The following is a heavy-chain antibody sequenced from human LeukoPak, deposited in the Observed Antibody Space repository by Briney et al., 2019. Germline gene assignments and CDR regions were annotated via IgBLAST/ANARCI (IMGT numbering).Heavy chain of an antibody. Sequence: ASVKVSCKASGYTFTGYYMHWVRQAPGQGLEWMGWINPNSGGTNYAQKFQGGVTMTRDTSISTAYMELSRLRSDDTAVYYCARDIEYSSSFDYWGQGTLVTVSS. J-gene: IGHJ4*02. CDR1: GYTFTGYY. V-gene: IGHV1-2*02. D-gene: IGHD6-6*01. CDR2: INPNSGGT. CDR3: ARDIEYSSSFDY.